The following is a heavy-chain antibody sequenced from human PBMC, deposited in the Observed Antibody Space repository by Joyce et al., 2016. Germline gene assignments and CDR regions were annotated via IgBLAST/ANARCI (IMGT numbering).Heavy chain of an antibody. CDR1: GFTVSSKY. CDR3: ARGADSSPLDY. D-gene: IGHD6-13*01. CDR2: IYSGGSR. Sequence: EVQLVESGGGLIQPGGSLRLSCAASGFTVSSKYMSWVRQAPGKGLEWFSVIYSGGSRYYADSVKGRFTISRDNSKNTLYLQMNSLRAEDTAVYYCARGADSSPLDYWGQGTLVTVSS. V-gene: IGHV3-53*01. J-gene: IGHJ4*02.